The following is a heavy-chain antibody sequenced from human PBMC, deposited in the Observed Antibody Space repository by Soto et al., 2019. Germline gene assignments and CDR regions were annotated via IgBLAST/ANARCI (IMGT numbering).Heavy chain of an antibody. V-gene: IGHV4-4*02. CDR2: IYHSGST. CDR3: ARFGYSSGWYFDY. CDR1: GGSISSSNW. Sequence: SETLSLTCATSGGSISSSNWWSWVRQPPGKGLEWIGEIYHSGSTNYNPSLKSRVTISVDKSKNQFSLKLSSVTAADTAVYYCARFGYSSGWYFDYWGQGXLVTVYS. J-gene: IGHJ4*02. D-gene: IGHD6-19*01.